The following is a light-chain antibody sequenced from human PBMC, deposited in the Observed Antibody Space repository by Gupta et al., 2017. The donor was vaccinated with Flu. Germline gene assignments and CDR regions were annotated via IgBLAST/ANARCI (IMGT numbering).Light chain of an antibody. V-gene: IGLV2-8*01. J-gene: IGLJ1*01. CDR1: SSDVGGHNY. CDR3: SSLAGSNTYV. Sequence: QSALTQPPSASGSPGQSVTISCTGTSSDVGGHNYVSWYQHHPNKDPKVIMYEVTKRPSGVPDRFSGSKSGNTASLTVSGLQAEDEAIYYCSSLAGSNTYVFGTGTKVTV. CDR2: EVT.